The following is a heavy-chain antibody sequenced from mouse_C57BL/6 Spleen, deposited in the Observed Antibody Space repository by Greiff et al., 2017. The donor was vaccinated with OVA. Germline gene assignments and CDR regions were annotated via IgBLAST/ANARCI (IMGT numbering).Heavy chain of an antibody. J-gene: IGHJ2*01. D-gene: IGHD3-2*02. CDR3: ARSDSSGFFDD. CDR1: GYSFTSYY. V-gene: IGHV1-66*01. CDR2: IYPGSGNT. Sequence: QVQLQQSGPELVKPGASVKISCKASGYSFTSYYIHWVKQRPGQGLEWIGWIYPGSGNTKYNEKFKGKATLTADTSSSTAYMQLSSLTSEDSAVYYCARSDSSGFFDDWGQGTTLTVSS.